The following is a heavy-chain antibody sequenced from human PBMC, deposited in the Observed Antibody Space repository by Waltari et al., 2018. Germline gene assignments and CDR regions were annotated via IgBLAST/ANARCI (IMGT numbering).Heavy chain of an antibody. CDR1: GFRFNNHA. D-gene: IGHD3-16*01. V-gene: IGHV3-23*01. Sequence: EVQLLESGGGLVQPGGYWIFSCGGSGFRFNNHAITWVRQSPIKGLGWISGIDVTGSTTYYADSVRGRFTISRDNVKSTLTLQMNNLRADDTAVYYCAKPLGASDSWGRGTLVTVSS. J-gene: IGHJ4*02. CDR2: IDVTGSTT. CDR3: AKPLGASDS.